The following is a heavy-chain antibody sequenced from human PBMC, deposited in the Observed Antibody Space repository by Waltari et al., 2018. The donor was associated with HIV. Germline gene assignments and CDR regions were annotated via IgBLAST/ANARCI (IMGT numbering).Heavy chain of an antibody. D-gene: IGHD2-15*01. CDR1: GYTLTELS. J-gene: IGHJ5*02. V-gene: IGHV1-24*01. CDR2: FDPEDGET. Sequence: QVQLVQSGAEVKKPGASVKVSCKVSGYTLTELSMHWVRQAPGKGLEWMGGFDPEDGETSYAQKVQVKVTMTEDTSTDTAYMELSSLRSEDTAVYYCATAPSDIVVEWFDPWGQGTLVTVSS. CDR3: ATAPSDIVVEWFDP.